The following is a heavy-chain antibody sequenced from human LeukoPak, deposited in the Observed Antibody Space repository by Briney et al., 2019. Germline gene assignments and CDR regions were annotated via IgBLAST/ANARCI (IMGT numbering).Heavy chain of an antibody. J-gene: IGHJ4*02. CDR2: IYYSGST. D-gene: IGHD3-10*01. Sequence: PSETLSLTCAVYGGSFSGYYWSWIRQHPGKGLEWIGYIYYSGSTYYNPSLKSRVTISVDTSKNQFSLKLSSVTAADTAVYYCARDHMVRQPLWGQGTLVTVSS. V-gene: IGHV4-31*11. CDR3: ARDHMVRQPL. CDR1: GGSFSGYY.